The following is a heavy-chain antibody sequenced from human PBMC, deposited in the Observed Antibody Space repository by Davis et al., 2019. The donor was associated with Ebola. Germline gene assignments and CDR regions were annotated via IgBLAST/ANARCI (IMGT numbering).Heavy chain of an antibody. CDR1: GYTLTELS. Sequence: AASVKVSCKVSGYTLTELSMHWVRQAPGQGLEWMGYFDPEDGEALYAQKFQGRVTMTEDKSTDKAYMELSSLRSEDTAVYYCARAALTYYYDSSGYYTGSGAFDIWGQGTMVTVSS. J-gene: IGHJ3*02. CDR2: FDPEDGEA. V-gene: IGHV1-24*01. D-gene: IGHD3-22*01. CDR3: ARAALTYYYDSSGYYTGSGAFDI.